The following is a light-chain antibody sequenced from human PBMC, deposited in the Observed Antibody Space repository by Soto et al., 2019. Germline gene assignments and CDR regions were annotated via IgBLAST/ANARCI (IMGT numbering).Light chain of an antibody. J-gene: IGKJ1*01. V-gene: IGKV3-11*01. CDR1: QSVSSN. CDR3: QQGTDWPPGT. Sequence: EIVLTQSPGTLSLSPGGRATLSCRASQSVSSNLAWYQQKPGQAPRLLIYDASNRATGIPDRFRGSGSGTDFTLTISSLEPEDFALYYCQQGTDWPPGTFGQGTKVDIK. CDR2: DAS.